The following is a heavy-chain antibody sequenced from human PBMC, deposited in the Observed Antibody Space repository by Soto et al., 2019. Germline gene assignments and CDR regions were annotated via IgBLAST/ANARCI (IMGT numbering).Heavy chain of an antibody. CDR3: ARGWVKYGPLDF. D-gene: IGHD3-10*01. CDR2: THYWSTWKN. J-gene: IGHJ4*02. V-gene: IGHV6-1*01. CDR1: GDSVSSHTIA. Sequence: QVQLQQSGPGLVKPSQTLSLTCAISGDSVSSHTIAWNWISKSPSRDLEWLGRTHYWSTWKNDYAESVKSRITVNPDTSNNQFSLHLNSVTPDDTAVYYCARGWVKYGPLDFCSQGTLVTVSS.